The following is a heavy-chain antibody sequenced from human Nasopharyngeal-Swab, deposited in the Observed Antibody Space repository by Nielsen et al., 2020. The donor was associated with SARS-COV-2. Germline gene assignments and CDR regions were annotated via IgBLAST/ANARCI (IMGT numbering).Heavy chain of an antibody. CDR2: INPHSGDT. J-gene: IGHJ4*02. CDR3: ARDDGDVPGMTGSGPPEGY. CDR1: GYTFTDYY. V-gene: IGHV1-2*06. D-gene: IGHD1-14*01. Sequence: ASVKVSCKASGYTFTDYYMHWVRQAPGEGLEYMGRINPHSGDTNFAQKFQGRVTVTRDTSINTAYMELSSLRFDDTAVYYCARDDGDVPGMTGSGPPEGYWGQGTLVTVSS.